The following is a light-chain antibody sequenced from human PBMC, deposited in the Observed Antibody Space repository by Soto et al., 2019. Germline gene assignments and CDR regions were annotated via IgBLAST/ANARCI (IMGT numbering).Light chain of an antibody. V-gene: IGLV2-14*01. J-gene: IGLJ1*01. CDR3: TSYTSSSPYV. Sequence: QSALTQPASVSGSPGQSITISCTGTSSDVGGYNYVSWYQQHPGKAPRLIIYEVSRRPSGISNRLSGSKSDNTASLTISGLQAVDEADYYCTSYTSSSPYVFGTGTKLTVL. CDR1: SSDVGGYNY. CDR2: EVS.